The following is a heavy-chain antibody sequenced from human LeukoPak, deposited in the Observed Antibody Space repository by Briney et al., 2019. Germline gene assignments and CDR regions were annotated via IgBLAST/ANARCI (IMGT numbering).Heavy chain of an antibody. CDR2: IYSGGST. J-gene: IGHJ4*02. D-gene: IGHD5-24*01. Sequence: GGSLRLSCAGSGFTVSSNHMSWVRQAPGKGLEWVSIIYSGGSTYYADSVRGRFTISRDNSENTLYLQMNSLRGEDTAVYYCARVGSYKFDYWGQGTLVTVSS. CDR3: ARVGSYKFDY. V-gene: IGHV3-53*01. CDR1: GFTVSSNH.